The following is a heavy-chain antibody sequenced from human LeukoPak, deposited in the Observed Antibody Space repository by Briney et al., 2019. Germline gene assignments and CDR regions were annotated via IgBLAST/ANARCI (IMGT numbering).Heavy chain of an antibody. D-gene: IGHD3-22*01. CDR1: GYTFTSYG. V-gene: IGHV1-18*01. Sequence: ASVKVSCKASGYTFTSYGISWVRQAPGQGLEWMGWISAYNGNTNYAQKLQGRVTMTTDTSTSTAYMELRSLRSDDTAVYYCARDWLYYYDSSGYPPSDYWGQGTLVTVSS. J-gene: IGHJ4*02. CDR2: ISAYNGNT. CDR3: ARDWLYYYDSSGYPPSDY.